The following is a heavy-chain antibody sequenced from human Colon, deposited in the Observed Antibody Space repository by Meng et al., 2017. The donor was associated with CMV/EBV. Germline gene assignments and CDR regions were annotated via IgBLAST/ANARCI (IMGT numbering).Heavy chain of an antibody. Sequence: SETLSLTCAVYGGSFSGYYWSWIRQPPGKGLEWIGEINHSGSTNYNPSLKSRVTISVDTSKNQFSLKLSSVTAADTAVYYCARVATMVVRGWFDPWGQGTLVTVSS. CDR3: ARVATMVVRGWFDP. D-gene: IGHD4-23*01. J-gene: IGHJ5*02. CDR1: GGSFSGYY. V-gene: IGHV4-34*01. CDR2: INHSGST.